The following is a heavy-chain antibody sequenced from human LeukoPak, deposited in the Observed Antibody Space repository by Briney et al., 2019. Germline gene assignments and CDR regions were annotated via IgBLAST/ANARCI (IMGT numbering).Heavy chain of an antibody. V-gene: IGHV4-38-2*02. CDR1: GYFISSGYY. Sequence: SETLSLTCTVSGYFISSGYYWGWIRQPPGKGLEWIGNIYHGGTTYYNPSLKSRVTISVDTSKNQFSLKLSSVTAADTAVYYCARGDILTGYPYWGQGTLVTVSS. J-gene: IGHJ4*02. CDR2: IYHGGTT. CDR3: ARGDILTGYPY. D-gene: IGHD3-9*01.